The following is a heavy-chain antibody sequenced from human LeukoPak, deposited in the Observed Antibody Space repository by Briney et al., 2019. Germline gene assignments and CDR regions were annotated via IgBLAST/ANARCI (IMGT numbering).Heavy chain of an antibody. Sequence: ASVKVSCKASGYTFIGYYMHWVRQAPGQGLEWMGWINPNRGGTNYAQKFQGRVTMTRDTSISTAYMELSRLRSDDTAVYYCARDCNDYGGNSFGCWGQGTLVTVSS. CDR1: GYTFIGYY. V-gene: IGHV1-2*02. CDR2: INPNRGGT. J-gene: IGHJ4*02. D-gene: IGHD4-23*01. CDR3: ARDCNDYGGNSFGC.